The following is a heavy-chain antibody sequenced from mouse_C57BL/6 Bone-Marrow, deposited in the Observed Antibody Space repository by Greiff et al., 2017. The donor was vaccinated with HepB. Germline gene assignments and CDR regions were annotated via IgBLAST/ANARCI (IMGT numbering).Heavy chain of an antibody. Sequence: VQLQQPGAELVKPGASVKMSCKASGYTFTSYWITWVKQRPGQGLEWIGDIYPGSGSTNYNEKFKSKATLTVDTSSSTAYMQLSSLTSEDAAVYYCARTSRGDYAMDYWGQGTSVTVSS. V-gene: IGHV1-55*01. CDR1: GYTFTSYW. J-gene: IGHJ4*01. CDR3: ARTSRGDYAMDY. CDR2: IYPGSGST.